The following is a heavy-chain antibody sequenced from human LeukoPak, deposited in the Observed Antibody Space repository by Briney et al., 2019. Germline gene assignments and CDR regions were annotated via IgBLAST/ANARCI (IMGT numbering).Heavy chain of an antibody. CDR3: ARNGAGWYFDY. D-gene: IGHD1-26*01. CDR2: IYQSGTT. CDR1: GGSISSRNW. V-gene: IGHV4-4*02. Sequence: PSETLSLTCAVSGGSISSRNWWSWLRQPPGKGLEWIGEIYQSGTTNYNPSLKSRVTISVDKSKNQFSLNMSTVTAADTAVYYCARNGAGWYFDYWGQGTLVTVSS. J-gene: IGHJ4*02.